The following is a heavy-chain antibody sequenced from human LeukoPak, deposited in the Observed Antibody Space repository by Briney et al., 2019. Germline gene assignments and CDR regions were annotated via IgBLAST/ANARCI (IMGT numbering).Heavy chain of an antibody. CDR2: INHSGST. D-gene: IGHD3-10*01. CDR3: ARVGGDGDY. Sequence: PSETLSLTCAVYGGSFSGYYWSWIRQPPGKGLEWIGEINHSGSTNYNPSLNSRVTISVDTSKNQFSLKLSSVTAADTAVYYCARVGGDGDYWGQGTLVTVSS. J-gene: IGHJ4*02. CDR1: GGSFSGYY. V-gene: IGHV4-34*01.